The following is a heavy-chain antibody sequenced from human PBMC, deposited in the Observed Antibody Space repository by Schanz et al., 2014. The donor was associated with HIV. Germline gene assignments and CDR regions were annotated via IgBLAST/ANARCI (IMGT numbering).Heavy chain of an antibody. D-gene: IGHD1-1*01. Sequence: QVQLQQWGAGLLKPSETLSLTCAVYGGSFGGYYWSWIRQHPGKGLEWLGYIYYSGVTYYNPSLRSRITMSIDTSKNQFSLKLSFVTAADTGVYYCARGSGLDYWGQGTQVTVSS. CDR3: ARGSGLDY. CDR2: IYYSGVT. J-gene: IGHJ4*02. CDR1: GGSFGGYY. V-gene: IGHV4-34*01.